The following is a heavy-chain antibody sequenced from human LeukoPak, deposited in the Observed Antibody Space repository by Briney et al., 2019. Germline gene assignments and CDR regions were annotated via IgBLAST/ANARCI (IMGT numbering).Heavy chain of an antibody. Sequence: PGGSLRLSCAASGFTFSSYEMNWVRQAPGKGLEWVSYISSSSDTMYYADSVKGRFTISRDNAKDSLYLQMNSLRDEDTAVYYCARAFDYWGQGTLVAVSS. V-gene: IGHV3-48*03. CDR3: ARAFDY. J-gene: IGHJ4*02. CDR2: ISSSSDTM. CDR1: GFTFSSYE.